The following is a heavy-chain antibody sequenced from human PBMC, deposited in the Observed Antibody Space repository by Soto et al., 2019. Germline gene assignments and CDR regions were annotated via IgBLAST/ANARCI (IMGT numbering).Heavy chain of an antibody. CDR1: GFDFSKAW. V-gene: IGHV3-15*01. Sequence: EVQLVESGGGLVKPGGSLRLSCAASGFDFSKAWMSWVRQAPGKGLEWVGRLMSKTDGGTKVYAAPVKGRFTISRDDSKNTLYLQMSSLNPEDTAVYDCAAGTGRTDSDYWGQGSLVTVSS. CDR3: AAGTGRTDSDY. D-gene: IGHD2-15*01. J-gene: IGHJ4*02. CDR2: LMSKTDGGTK.